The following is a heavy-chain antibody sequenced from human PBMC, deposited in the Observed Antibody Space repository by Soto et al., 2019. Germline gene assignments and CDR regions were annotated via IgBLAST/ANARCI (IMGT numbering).Heavy chain of an antibody. D-gene: IGHD6-13*01. CDR1: GGSFSGYY. CDR3: ARGIAALLDY. CDR2: INHSGST. Sequence: SETLSLTCAVYGGSFSGYYWSWIRQPPGKGLEWIGEINHSGSTNYNPSLKSRVTISVDTSKNQFSLKLSSVTAADTAVYYCARGIAALLDYWGQGTLVTVSS. V-gene: IGHV4-34*01. J-gene: IGHJ4*02.